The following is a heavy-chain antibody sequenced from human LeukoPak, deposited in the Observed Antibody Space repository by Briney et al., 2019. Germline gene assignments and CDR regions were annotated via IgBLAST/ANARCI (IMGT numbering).Heavy chain of an antibody. V-gene: IGHV4-34*01. CDR2: INHRGTT. D-gene: IGHD3-22*01. J-gene: IGHJ4*02. CDR1: VGTVCASS. CDR3: ARGPPRYYYDSSGYHGEYYFDY. Sequence: ETLSISCAVYVGTVCASSWCGIREPSRKGLEWIWEINHRGTTNYNPSLKSRVTISVDTSKNQFSLKLSSVTPVDTAVYYCARGPPRYYYDSSGYHGEYYFDYWGQGTLVTVSS.